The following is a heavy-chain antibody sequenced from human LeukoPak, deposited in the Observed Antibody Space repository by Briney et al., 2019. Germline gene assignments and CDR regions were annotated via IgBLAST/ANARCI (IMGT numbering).Heavy chain of an antibody. CDR1: GGSISSYY. CDR2: IYYSGST. CDR3: ARHLIAPPDAFDI. Sequence: PSETLSLTRTVSGGSISSYYWSWIRQPPGKGLEWIGYIYYSGSTNYNPSLKSRVTISVDTSKNQFSLKLSSVTAADTAVYYCARHLIAPPDAFDIWGQGTMVTVSS. J-gene: IGHJ3*02. V-gene: IGHV4-59*08.